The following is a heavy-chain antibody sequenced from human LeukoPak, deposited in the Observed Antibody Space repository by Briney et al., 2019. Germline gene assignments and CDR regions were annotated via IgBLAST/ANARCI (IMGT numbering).Heavy chain of an antibody. J-gene: IGHJ6*03. V-gene: IGHV4-59*08. CDR3: ARHPDYYMDV. Sequence: PSETLSLTCAVYGGSFSGYYWSWIRQPPGKGLEWIGYIYYSGSTNYNPSLKSRVTISVDTSKNQFSLKLSSVTAADTAVYYCARHPDYYMDVWGKGTTVTVSS. CDR2: IYYSGST. CDR1: GGSFSGYY.